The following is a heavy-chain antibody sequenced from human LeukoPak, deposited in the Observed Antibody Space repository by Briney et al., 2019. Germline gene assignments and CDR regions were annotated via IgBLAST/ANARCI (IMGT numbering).Heavy chain of an antibody. CDR2: IREDGGDK. CDR1: GFTFCLNG. D-gene: IGHD3-16*01. Sequence: GGSLRLSCGASGFTFCLNGMHWVRQAPGKGLEWVAYIREDGGDKCYADSVKGRFTISRDTSKNMLYMQMNSLRVEDTAVYYCAKDSNWAFDYWGQGTLVSVSS. V-gene: IGHV3-30*02. J-gene: IGHJ4*02. CDR3: AKDSNWAFDY.